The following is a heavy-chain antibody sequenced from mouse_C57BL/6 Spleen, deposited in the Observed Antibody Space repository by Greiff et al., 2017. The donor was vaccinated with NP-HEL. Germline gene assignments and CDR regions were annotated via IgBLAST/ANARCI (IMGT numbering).Heavy chain of an antibody. V-gene: IGHV1-55*01. CDR2: IYPGSGST. J-gene: IGHJ2*01. CDR1: GYTFTSYW. CDR3: ARRYYGSYYFDY. D-gene: IGHD1-1*01. Sequence: QVQLQQPGAELVKPGASVKMSCKASGYTFTSYWITWVQQSPGQGLEWIGDIYPGSGSTNYNEKFKSKATLTVDTSSSPAYMQLSRLTSEDSAVYYCARRYYGSYYFDYWGQGTTLTVSS.